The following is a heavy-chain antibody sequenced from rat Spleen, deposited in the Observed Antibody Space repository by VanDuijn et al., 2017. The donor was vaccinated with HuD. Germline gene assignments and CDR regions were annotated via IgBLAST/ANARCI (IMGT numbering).Heavy chain of an antibody. CDR2: ISSGGGGI. Sequence: EVQLVESDGGLVQPGRSLKLSCAASGFTFRNYDMAWVRQAPTKGLEWVAYISSGGGGIYYPDSVKGRFTVSRDNAKSTLYLQMSSLRSEDTATYYCTRGGNYALDAWGQGASVTVSS. J-gene: IGHJ4*01. D-gene: IGHD1-10*01. CDR1: GFTFRNYD. CDR3: TRGGNYALDA. V-gene: IGHV5-27*01.